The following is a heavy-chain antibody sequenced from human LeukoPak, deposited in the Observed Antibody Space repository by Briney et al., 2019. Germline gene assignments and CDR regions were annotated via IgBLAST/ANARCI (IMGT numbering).Heavy chain of an antibody. D-gene: IGHD3-10*01. Sequence: SQTLSLTCTVSGASISSGSYYWSWIRQPAGKGLEWIGRIYSSGNTNYNPSLKSRVTISVDTSKNQFSLKLSSVTAADTAVYYCARGRSSMVRGYYCYYMDVWGKGTTVTISS. V-gene: IGHV4-61*02. CDR1: GASISSGSYY. CDR2: IYSSGNT. J-gene: IGHJ6*03. CDR3: ARGRSSMVRGYYCYYMDV.